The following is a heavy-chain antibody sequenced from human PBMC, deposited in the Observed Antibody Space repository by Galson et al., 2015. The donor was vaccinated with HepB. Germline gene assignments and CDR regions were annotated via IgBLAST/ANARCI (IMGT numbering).Heavy chain of an antibody. V-gene: IGHV1-18*01. CDR1: GYTFTSYG. J-gene: IGHJ4*02. CDR3: ARVESGGYSYGLVEYFDY. D-gene: IGHD5-18*01. Sequence: SVKVSCKASGYTFTSYGISWVRQAPGQGLEWMGWISAYNGNTNYAQKLQGRVTMTTDTSTSTAYMELRSLRSDDTAVYYCARVESGGYSYGLVEYFDYWGQGTLVTVSS. CDR2: ISAYNGNT.